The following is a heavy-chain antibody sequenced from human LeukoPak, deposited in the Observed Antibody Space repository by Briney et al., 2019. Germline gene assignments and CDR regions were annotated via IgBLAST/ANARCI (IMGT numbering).Heavy chain of an antibody. CDR1: GYTFTSYD. Sequence: ASVKVSCKASGYTFTSYDINWVRQAPGQGLELMGYMNPASGNTVYAQKFQGRVTMTTDTSISTAYMELSSLRSEDTAVYYCARVPREIASIWGQGTMVTVSS. J-gene: IGHJ3*02. V-gene: IGHV1-8*01. D-gene: IGHD3-16*02. CDR3: ARVPREIASI. CDR2: MNPASGNT.